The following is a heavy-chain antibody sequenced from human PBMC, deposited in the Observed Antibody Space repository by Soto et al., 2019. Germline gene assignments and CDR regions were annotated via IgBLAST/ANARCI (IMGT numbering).Heavy chain of an antibody. D-gene: IGHD3-22*01. CDR1: GGSISSYY. CDR2: IYYSGGT. V-gene: IGHV4-59*01. CDR3: ARTYDSSGPNSGGYGFDI. Sequence: QVQLQESGPGLVQPSETLSLTCTVSGGSISSYYWSWIRQPPGKGLEWVGYIYYSGGTNYNTSRNSRVTISVDTSKNQFSLKLSFVTAADTAVYYCARTYDSSGPNSGGYGFDIWCQGTMVTVSS. J-gene: IGHJ3*02.